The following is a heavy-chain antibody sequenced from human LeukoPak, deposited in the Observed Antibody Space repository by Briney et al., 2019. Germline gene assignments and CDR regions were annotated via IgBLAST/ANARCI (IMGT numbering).Heavy chain of an antibody. CDR3: ARVPFGGVGATMGYFDY. CDR2: IIPIFGTA. CDR1: GATFSSYA. J-gene: IGHJ4*02. D-gene: IGHD1-26*01. V-gene: IGHV1-69*01. Sequence: SVKVSFKASGATFSSYAISWVRQAPAPGLEWMGVIIPIFGTANYGRKFQGRVTITADESTSTDYMELSSLRSEDTAVYYCARVPFGGVGATMGYFDYWGQGTLVTVSS.